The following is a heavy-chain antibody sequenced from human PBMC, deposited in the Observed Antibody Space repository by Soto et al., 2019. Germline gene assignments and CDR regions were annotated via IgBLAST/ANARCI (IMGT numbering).Heavy chain of an antibody. J-gene: IGHJ6*02. CDR2: INHSGST. Sequence: SETLSLTCAVYGGSFSCYYWSWIRQPPGKGLEWIGEINHSGSTNSNPCRKSRVTISVDTSKNQFSLKLSSVTAADTAVYYCARGNSYGNYYYGMDVWGQGTTVTVSS. CDR1: GGSFSCYY. CDR3: ARGNSYGNYYYGMDV. V-gene: IGHV4-34*01. D-gene: IGHD5-18*01.